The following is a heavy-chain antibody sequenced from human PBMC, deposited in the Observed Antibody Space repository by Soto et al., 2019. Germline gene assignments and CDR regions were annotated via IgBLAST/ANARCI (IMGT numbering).Heavy chain of an antibody. CDR1: GFTFSSYG. V-gene: IGHV3-30*18. Sequence: QLVESGGGVVQPGRSLRLSCAASGFTFSSYGMHWVRQAPGKGLEWVAVISSDESDKYYAYSLRGPFTISRDNSKNTLYLQMNSLRAEDTGMYSCAKCVSFHRNFSYYMDVWGKGTTVTVSS. CDR2: ISSDESDK. CDR3: AKCVSFHRNFSYYMDV. J-gene: IGHJ6*03.